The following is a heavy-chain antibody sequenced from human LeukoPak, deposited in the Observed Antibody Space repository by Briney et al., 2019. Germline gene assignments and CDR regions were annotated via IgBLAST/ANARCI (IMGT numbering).Heavy chain of an antibody. CDR1: GFSVNNNY. V-gene: IGHV3-53*01. CDR2: IDNFGNL. J-gene: IGHJ4*02. Sequence: GRSLRLSCAASGFSVNNNYMNWVRQAPGKGLEWVSDIDNFGNLHYASSLAGRVTISRDISRDTVFLQMNNLRAEDTALYYCAGGTYDGTGTRPAFFDYWGRGTQITVAS. CDR3: AGGTYDGTGTRPAFFDY. D-gene: IGHD3-10*01.